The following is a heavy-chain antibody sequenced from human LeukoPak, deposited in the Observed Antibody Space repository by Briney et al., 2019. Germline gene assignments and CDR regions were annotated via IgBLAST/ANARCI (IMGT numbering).Heavy chain of an antibody. CDR2: IYYSGST. D-gene: IGHD4-17*01. CDR3: ARERRYGDKYHFDY. V-gene: IGHV4-59*01. CDR1: GGSISSYY. Sequence: SETLPLTCTVSGGSISSYYWSWIRQPPGKGLEWIGYIYYSGSTNYNPSLKSRVTISVDTSKDQFSLKLTSVTAADTAVYYCARERRYGDKYHFDYWGQGTLVTVSS. J-gene: IGHJ4*02.